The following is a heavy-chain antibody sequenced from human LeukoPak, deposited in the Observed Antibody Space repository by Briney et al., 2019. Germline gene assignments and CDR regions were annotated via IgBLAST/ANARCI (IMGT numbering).Heavy chain of an antibody. CDR3: ARDSSSWSYYYYYCGMDV. CDR1: GFTFSSYW. Sequence: GGSLRLSCAASGFTFSSYWMSWVRQAPGKGLEWVANIKQDGSEKYYVDSVKGRFTISRDNAKNSLYLQMNSLRAEDTAVYYCARDSSSWSYYYYYCGMDVWGQGTTVTVSS. J-gene: IGHJ6*02. CDR2: IKQDGSEK. V-gene: IGHV3-7*01. D-gene: IGHD6-13*01.